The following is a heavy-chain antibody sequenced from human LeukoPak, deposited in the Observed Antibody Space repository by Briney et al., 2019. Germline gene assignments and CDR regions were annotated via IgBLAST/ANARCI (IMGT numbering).Heavy chain of an antibody. J-gene: IGHJ4*02. CDR3: ARAPWRQGFDC. V-gene: IGHV1-2*02. CDR1: GYTFTGYY. CDR2: INPNSGGT. Sequence: ASVKVSCKASGYTFTGYYMHWVRQAPAQGLEWMGWINPNSGGTNFAQKFQDRVTMTRDTSISTAYMELSRLRSDDTAVYYCARAPWRQGFDCWGQGTLVTVSS. D-gene: IGHD5-24*01.